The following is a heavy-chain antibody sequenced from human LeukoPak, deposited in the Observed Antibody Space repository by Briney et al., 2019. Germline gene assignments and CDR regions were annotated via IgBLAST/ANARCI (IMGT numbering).Heavy chain of an antibody. V-gene: IGHV4-4*02. J-gene: IGHJ3*02. Sequence: PSETLSLTCTVSGGSISSSNWWSWVRQPPGKGLEWIGEIYHSGSTNYNPSLKSRVTISVDKSKNQFSLKLSSVTAADTAVYYCARSFQYDSSGNDAFDIWGQGTMVTVSS. CDR1: GGSISSSNW. D-gene: IGHD3-22*01. CDR3: ARSFQYDSSGNDAFDI. CDR2: IYHSGST.